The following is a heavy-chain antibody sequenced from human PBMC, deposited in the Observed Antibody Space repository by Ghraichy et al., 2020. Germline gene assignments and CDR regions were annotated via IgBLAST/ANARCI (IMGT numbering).Heavy chain of an antibody. CDR3: ARGSSAAGNRFWWFDP. Sequence: ASVKVSCKASGYTFTGYYMHWVRQAPGQGLEWMGWINPNSGGTNYAQKFQGRVTMTRDTSISTAYMELSRLRSDDTAVYYCARGSSAAGNRFWWFDPWGQGTLVTVSS. V-gene: IGHV1-2*02. J-gene: IGHJ5*02. CDR2: INPNSGGT. CDR1: GYTFTGYY. D-gene: IGHD6-13*01.